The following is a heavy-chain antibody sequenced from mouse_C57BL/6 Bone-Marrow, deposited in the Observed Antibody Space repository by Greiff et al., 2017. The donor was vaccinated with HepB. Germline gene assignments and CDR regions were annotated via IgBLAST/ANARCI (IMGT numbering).Heavy chain of an antibody. Sequence: DVHLVESGGGLVKPGGSLKLSCAASGFTFSSYAMSWVRQTPEKRLEWVATISDGGSYTYYPDNVKGRFTISRENAKNNLYLQMSHLKSEDTAMYYCSRAPYYYGSSPYWYFDVWGTGTTVTVSS. CDR3: SRAPYYYGSSPYWYFDV. V-gene: IGHV5-4*01. D-gene: IGHD1-1*01. CDR2: ISDGGSYT. CDR1: GFTFSSYA. J-gene: IGHJ1*03.